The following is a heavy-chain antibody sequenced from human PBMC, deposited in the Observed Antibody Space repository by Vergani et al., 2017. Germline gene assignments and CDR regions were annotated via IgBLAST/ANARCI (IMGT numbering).Heavy chain of an antibody. J-gene: IGHJ6*04. CDR1: GDSMNTYY. CDR3: ARTLKFLDMDV. CDR2: TRNKARGYST. V-gene: IGHV3-72*01. Sequence: VQLQESGPGLVKPSETLSLTCSVSGDSMNTYYWTWIRQPPGKGLEWVARTRNKARGYSTDYAASVRGRFIVSRDASGKSVSLQMTRLRIDDTAVYFCARTLKFLDMDVWGKGTTVTVSS. D-gene: IGHD3-3*01.